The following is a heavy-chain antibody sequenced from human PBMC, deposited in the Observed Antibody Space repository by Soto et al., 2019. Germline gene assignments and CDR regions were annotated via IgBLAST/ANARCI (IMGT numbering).Heavy chain of an antibody. CDR3: ARDLGGWPDY. D-gene: IGHD2-15*01. CDR2: ISAGNGNT. J-gene: IGHJ4*02. Sequence: ASVKVSCKASGYTLTRYGISWVRQAPGQGLEWMGWISAGNGNTKYSQKFQGRVTITRDTSASTAYMELSSLRSEDTAVYYCARDLGGWPDYWGQGTLVTVSS. CDR1: GYTLTRYG. V-gene: IGHV1-3*01.